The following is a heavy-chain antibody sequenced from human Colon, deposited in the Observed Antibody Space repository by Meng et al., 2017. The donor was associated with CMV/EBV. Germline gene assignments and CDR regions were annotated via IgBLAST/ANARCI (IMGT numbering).Heavy chain of an antibody. CDR3: AREGGGTIAPRDLDY. D-gene: IGHD6-6*01. Sequence: GESLKLSCAGSGFPFSTYAMSWVRQAPGEGLEWVSGISGGGANTYYADSVKGRFTISRDNAKNTLYLQMNSLRAEDTAVYYCAREGGGTIAPRDLDYWGQGTLVTVSS. CDR1: GFPFSTYA. J-gene: IGHJ4*02. V-gene: IGHV3-23*01. CDR2: ISGGGANT.